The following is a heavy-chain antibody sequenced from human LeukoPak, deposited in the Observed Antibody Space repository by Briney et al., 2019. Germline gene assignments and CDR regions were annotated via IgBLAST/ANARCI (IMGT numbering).Heavy chain of an antibody. D-gene: IGHD3-22*01. CDR3: AKAHIDGDGYYYFDY. CDR2: ISGSGGST. V-gene: IGHV3-23*01. J-gene: IGHJ4*02. Sequence: PGGSLRLSCAASGFTFSSYAMSWVRQAPGKGLEWVSAISGSGGSTYYADSVKGRFTISRDNSKNTLYLQMNSLRAEDTAVYYCAKAHIDGDGYYYFDYWGQGTLVSVSS. CDR1: GFTFSSYA.